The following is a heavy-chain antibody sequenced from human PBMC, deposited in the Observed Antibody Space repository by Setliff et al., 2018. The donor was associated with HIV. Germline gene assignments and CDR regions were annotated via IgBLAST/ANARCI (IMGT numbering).Heavy chain of an antibody. CDR3: ARDRSHPPYYMDV. Sequence: ETLSLTCIVSGGSIGSYYWSWIRQSPGKGLEWIGYVYYSGSTNYNPSLKSRVTISVDTSKNQFSLKLTSVTAADTAVYYCARDRSHPPYYMDVWGKGTTVTVSS. J-gene: IGHJ6*03. CDR2: VYYSGST. V-gene: IGHV4-59*12. CDR1: GGSIGSYY.